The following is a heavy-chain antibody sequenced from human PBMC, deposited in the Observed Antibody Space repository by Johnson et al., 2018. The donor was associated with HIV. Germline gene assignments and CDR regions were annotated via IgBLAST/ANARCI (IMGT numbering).Heavy chain of an antibody. D-gene: IGHD5-18*01. V-gene: IGHV3-53*01. CDR1: GFTVSSNY. CDR2: IYSGGST. CDR3: AKDSRYSYGPDAFDI. Sequence: VQLVESGGGLIQPGGSLRLSCAASGFTVSSNYMSWVRQAPGKGLEWVSVIYSGGSTYYADSVKGRFTISRDNSKNTLYLQINSLRAEDTAVYYCAKDSRYSYGPDAFDIWGQGTMVTVSS. J-gene: IGHJ3*02.